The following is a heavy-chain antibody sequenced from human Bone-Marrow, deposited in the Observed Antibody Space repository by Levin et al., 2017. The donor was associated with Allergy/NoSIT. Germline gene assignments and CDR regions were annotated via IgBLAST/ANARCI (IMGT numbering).Heavy chain of an antibody. CDR3: ARDTGDYFD. J-gene: IGHJ4*02. CDR1: GGSVSSGSSY. D-gene: IGHD4-17*01. V-gene: IGHV4-61*01. Sequence: PSETLSLTCTVSGGSVSSGSSYWSWIRQPPGKGLEWIGYIYYSGSTNSNPSLKSRVTISVDTSKNQFSLKLNSVTAADTAVYYCARDTGDYFDWGQGTLVTVSS. CDR2: IYYSGST.